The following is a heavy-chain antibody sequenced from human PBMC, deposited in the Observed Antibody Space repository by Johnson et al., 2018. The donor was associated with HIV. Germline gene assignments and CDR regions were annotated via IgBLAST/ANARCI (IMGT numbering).Heavy chain of an antibody. CDR1: GFTFSSYA. J-gene: IGHJ3*02. CDR3: ARELGYSSSNDAFDI. CDR2: ISDDGSNE. Sequence: QVQLVESGGGVVQPGRSLRLSCAASGFTFSSYAMHWVRQAPGKGLDWVAVISDDGSNEYYADSVKGRFTISRDNSKNTLYLQMNSLRAEDTAVYYCARELGYSSSNDAFDIWGQGTVVTVSS. V-gene: IGHV3-30*04. D-gene: IGHD6-13*01.